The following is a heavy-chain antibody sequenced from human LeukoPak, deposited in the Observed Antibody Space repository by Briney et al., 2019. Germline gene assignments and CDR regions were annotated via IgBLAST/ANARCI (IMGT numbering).Heavy chain of an antibody. D-gene: IGHD6-19*01. J-gene: IGHJ5*02. V-gene: IGHV1-69*05. CDR2: IIPIFGTA. Sequence: SVKVSCKASGGTFSSYAISWVRQAPGQGLEWMGRIIPIFGTANYAQKFQGRVTITTDESTSTAHMELSSLRSEDTAVYYCARGGSGWYTYNWFDPWGQGTLVTVSS. CDR1: GGTFSSYA. CDR3: ARGGSGWYTYNWFDP.